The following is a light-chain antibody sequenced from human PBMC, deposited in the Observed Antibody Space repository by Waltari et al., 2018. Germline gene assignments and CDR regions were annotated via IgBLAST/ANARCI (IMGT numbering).Light chain of an antibody. CDR2: EVS. CDR3: SSYAGSNDVV. Sequence: QSALTQPPSASGSPGQSVTISCPGTSGDVGDYNYVAWYQEHPGKAPKLVLFEVSKRPSGVPDRLSGSKSGNAASLTVSGRQAEDEADYCCSSYAGSNDVVFGGGSRLTVL. V-gene: IGLV2-8*01. J-gene: IGLJ2*01. CDR1: SGDVGDYNY.